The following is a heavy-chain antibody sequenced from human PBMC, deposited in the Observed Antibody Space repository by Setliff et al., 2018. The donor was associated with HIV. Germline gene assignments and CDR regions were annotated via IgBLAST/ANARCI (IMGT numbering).Heavy chain of an antibody. CDR3: ARGGAFWSGYYGFDY. Sequence: SETLSLTCAVCGSSISSNKWWSWVRQTHGKGLEWIGEIYQRWSTKYNPSLQSRVTIPGDKSKNQVSLNLTSVTAADTAVYYCARGGAFWSGYYGFDYWGQGTLVTVS. CDR2: IYQRWST. D-gene: IGHD3-3*01. J-gene: IGHJ4*02. CDR1: GSSISSNKW. V-gene: IGHV4-4*02.